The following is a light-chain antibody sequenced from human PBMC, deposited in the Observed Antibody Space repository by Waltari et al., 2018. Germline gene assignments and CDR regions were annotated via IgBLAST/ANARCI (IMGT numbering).Light chain of an antibody. V-gene: IGKV3-15*01. CDR3: QQYNNWPPF. CDR1: QSVSSN. Sequence: EIVMTQSPATLSVSPGERATLSCRASQSVSSNLAWYQQKPGQAPRLLIYGASTRATGIPARCSGSGSGTEFTLTISSLQSEDFAVYYGQQYNNWPPFFGPGTKVDIK. J-gene: IGKJ3*01. CDR2: GAS.